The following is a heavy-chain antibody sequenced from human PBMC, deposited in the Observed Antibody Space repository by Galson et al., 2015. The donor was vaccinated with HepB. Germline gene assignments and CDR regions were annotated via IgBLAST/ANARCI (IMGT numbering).Heavy chain of an antibody. V-gene: IGHV3-11*01. Sequence: SLRLSCAASGFTFSDYYMSWIRQAPGKGLEWVSYISSSGSTIYYADSLKGRFTISRDNAKNSLFFQMNSLRAEDTAVYYCARPTYGGNFHILNWGQGTLVTVSS. CDR2: ISSSGSTI. CDR1: GFTFSDYY. D-gene: IGHD4-23*01. J-gene: IGHJ4*02. CDR3: ARPTYGGNFHILN.